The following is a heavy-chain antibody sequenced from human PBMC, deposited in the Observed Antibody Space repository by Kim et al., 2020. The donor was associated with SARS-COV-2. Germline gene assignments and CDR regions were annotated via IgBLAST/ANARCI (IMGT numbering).Heavy chain of an antibody. J-gene: IGHJ4*02. Sequence: GGSLRLSCAASGFIFSNSWMHWVRQAPGKGLVWVSRINADGTKTNYADSVKGRFTISRDNAKNTLYLQMNSLRDEDTAVYYCTRGYRYSDYWGQGTLVTVSS. V-gene: IGHV3-74*01. CDR2: INADGTKT. CDR3: TRGYRYSDY. CDR1: GFIFSNSW. D-gene: IGHD5-18*01.